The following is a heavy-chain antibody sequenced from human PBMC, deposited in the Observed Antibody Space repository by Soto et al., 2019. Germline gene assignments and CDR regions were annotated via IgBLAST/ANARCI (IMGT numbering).Heavy chain of an antibody. V-gene: IGHV3-30*03. Sequence: SGGGVVQPGRSLRLSCAASGFTFSHYGIHWVRQAPGKGLEWLAVISYDGSNKHYADSVKGRFTVSRDNSKNTLYLQMNSLRAEDTAVYFCARYSGKYQGPIDYWGQGTLVTVSS. CDR3: ARYSGKYQGPIDY. J-gene: IGHJ4*02. CDR1: GFTFSHYG. CDR2: ISYDGSNK. D-gene: IGHD1-26*01.